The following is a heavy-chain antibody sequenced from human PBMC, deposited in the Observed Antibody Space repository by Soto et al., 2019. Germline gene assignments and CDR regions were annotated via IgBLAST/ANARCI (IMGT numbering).Heavy chain of an antibody. Sequence: PVGSLILSCAASGFSVRGSYMYWVRQAPGKGLEWVSAIYSGGGTDYAASVKGRFTISSDNSKNILYLQMNSLRAEDTAVYYCARVTTTLVDHFDYWGQGTTVTVSS. D-gene: IGHD4-4*01. CDR3: ARVTTTLVDHFDY. J-gene: IGHJ4*03. V-gene: IGHV3-53*01. CDR2: IYSGGGT. CDR1: GFSVRGSY.